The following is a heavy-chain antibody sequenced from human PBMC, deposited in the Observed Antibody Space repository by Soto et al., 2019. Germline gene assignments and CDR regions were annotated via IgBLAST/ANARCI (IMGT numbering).Heavy chain of an antibody. D-gene: IGHD2-2*01. CDR1: GGSFSGYY. J-gene: IGHJ6*03. V-gene: IGHV4-34*01. Sequence: SETLSLTCAVYGGSFSGYYWSWIRQPPGKGLEWIGEINHSGSTNYNPSLKSRVTISVDTSKNQFSLKLSSVTAADTAVYYCVRGFNFSSTSCYAHYYYYYMDVWGKGTTVTVSS. CDR3: VRGFNFSSTSCYAHYYYYYMDV. CDR2: INHSGST.